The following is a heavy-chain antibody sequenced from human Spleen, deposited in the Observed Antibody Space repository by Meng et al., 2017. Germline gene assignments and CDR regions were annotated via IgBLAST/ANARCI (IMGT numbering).Heavy chain of an antibody. D-gene: IGHD3-22*01. CDR3: ARQNYDSSGYYLPLYYYYGMDV. J-gene: IGHJ6*02. V-gene: IGHV5-51*01. Sequence: GESLKISCKVSGYSFASYLLGYWVGWVRQKPGKGLEWMGIIYPGDSDTRYSPSFQGQVTISADKSISTAYLQWSSLKASDTAMYYCARQNYDSSGYYLPLYYYYGMDVWGQGTTVTVSS. CDR2: IYPGDSDT. CDR1: GYSFASYLLGYW.